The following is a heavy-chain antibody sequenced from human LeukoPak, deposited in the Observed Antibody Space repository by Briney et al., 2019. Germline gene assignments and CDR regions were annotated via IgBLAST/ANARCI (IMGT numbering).Heavy chain of an antibody. CDR3: ARTASTMVRGVPNWYFDL. V-gene: IGHV3-21*01. D-gene: IGHD3-10*01. Sequence: GGSLRLSCAASGFTFSSYSMNWVRQAPGKGLEWVSSISSSSSYIYYADSVKGRFTISRDNAKNSLYLQMNSLRAEDTAVYYCARTASTMVRGVPNWYFDLWGRGTLVTVSS. J-gene: IGHJ2*01. CDR1: GFTFSSYS. CDR2: ISSSSSYI.